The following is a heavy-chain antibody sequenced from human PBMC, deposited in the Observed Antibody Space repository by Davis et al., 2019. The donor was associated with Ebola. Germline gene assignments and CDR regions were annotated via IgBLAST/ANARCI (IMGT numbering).Heavy chain of an antibody. Sequence: ASVKVSCKASGYTFTGYYMHWVRQAPGQGLEWMGIINPSGGSTSYAQKFQGRVTMTRDTSTSTVYMELSSLRSEDTAVYYCARGGNLRYYYYGMDVWGQGTTVTVSS. J-gene: IGHJ6*02. CDR1: GYTFTGYY. CDR2: INPSGGST. D-gene: IGHD1-1*01. CDR3: ARGGNLRYYYYGMDV. V-gene: IGHV1-46*01.